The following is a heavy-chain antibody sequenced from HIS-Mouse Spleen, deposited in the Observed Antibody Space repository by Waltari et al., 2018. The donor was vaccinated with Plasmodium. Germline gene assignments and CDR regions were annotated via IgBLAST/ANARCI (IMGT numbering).Heavy chain of an antibody. CDR1: GGSISSSSYY. CDR3: ARDGAGEDY. D-gene: IGHD7-27*01. J-gene: IGHJ4*02. CDR2: IYYSGST. V-gene: IGHV4-39*07. Sequence: QLQLQESGPGLVKPSETLSLTCTVSGGSISSSSYYWGWIRQPPGKGLEWIGSIYYSGSTYHNPSLKRLVTISVDTSKNQFSRKLSSVTTADTAVYYCARDGAGEDYWGQGTLVTVSS.